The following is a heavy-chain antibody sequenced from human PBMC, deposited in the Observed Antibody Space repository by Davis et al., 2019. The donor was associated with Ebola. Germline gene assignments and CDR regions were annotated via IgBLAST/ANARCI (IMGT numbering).Heavy chain of an antibody. CDR2: IRSKANSYAT. V-gene: IGHV3-73*01. J-gene: IGHJ6*02. CDR3: ASSPLCSSTSCYPYYYYGMDV. D-gene: IGHD2-2*01. CDR1: GFTFSGSA. Sequence: GGSLRLSCAASGFTFSGSAMHWVRQASGKGLEWVGRIRSKANSYATAYAASVKGRFTISRDDSKNTAYLQMNSLKTEDTAVYYCASSPLCSSTSCYPYYYYGMDVWGQGTTVTVSS.